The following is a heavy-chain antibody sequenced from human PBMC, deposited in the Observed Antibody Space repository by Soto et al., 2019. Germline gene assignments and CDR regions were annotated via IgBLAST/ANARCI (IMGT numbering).Heavy chain of an antibody. V-gene: IGHV4-30-4*08. CDR2: ILYSGTA. J-gene: IGHJ6*02. Sequence: SETLSLTCSVSGGSFSSSGYYWSWTRQPPGKGLEWIGYILYSGTAYYNPSLKSRVTISIDTSKYQFSLGLTSVTAADTAVYYCASWLLVARGYYYSAMDVWRQGTTVTVSS. CDR3: ASWLLVARGYYYSAMDV. CDR1: GGSFSSSGYY. D-gene: IGHD6-6*01.